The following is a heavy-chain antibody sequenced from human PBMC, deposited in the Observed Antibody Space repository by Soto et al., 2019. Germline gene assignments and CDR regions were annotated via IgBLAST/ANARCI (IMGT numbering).Heavy chain of an antibody. CDR3: AREYDYIWGSYRNSPHYFDY. Sequence: GGSLRLSCAASGFTFSSYGMHWVRQAPGKGLEWVAVIWYDGSNKYYADSVKGRFTISRDNSKNTLYLQMNSLRAEDTAVYYCAREYDYIWGSYRNSPHYFDYWGQGTLVTVSS. J-gene: IGHJ4*02. CDR1: GFTFSSYG. CDR2: IWYDGSNK. D-gene: IGHD3-16*02. V-gene: IGHV3-33*01.